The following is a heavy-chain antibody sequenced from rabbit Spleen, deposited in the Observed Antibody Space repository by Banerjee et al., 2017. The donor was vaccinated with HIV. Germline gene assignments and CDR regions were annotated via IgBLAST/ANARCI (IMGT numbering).Heavy chain of an antibody. CDR3: VRNYVNAFDP. V-gene: IGHV1S47*01. CDR2: IDPVFGST. D-gene: IGHD1-1*01. Sequence: QEQLVESGGGLVQPGGSLKVSCKASGFDFSSYGVSWVRQAPGKGLEWIGYIDPVFGSTNYANSVKGRFTISRDNAQNTVFLQMTSLTAADTATYFCVRNYVNAFDPWGPGTLVTVS. J-gene: IGHJ2*01. CDR1: GFDFSSYG.